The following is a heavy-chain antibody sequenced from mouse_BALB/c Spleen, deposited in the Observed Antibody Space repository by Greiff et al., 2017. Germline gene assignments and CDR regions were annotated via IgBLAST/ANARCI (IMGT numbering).Heavy chain of an antibody. J-gene: IGHJ2*01. CDR3: ARRVYYYGFDY. CDR2: ISYDGSN. D-gene: IGHD1-1*01. Sequence: EVQLQQSGPGLVKPSQSLSLTCSVTGYSITSGYYWNWIRQFPGNKLEWMGYISYDGSNNYNPSLKNRISITRDTSKNQFFLKLNSVTTEDTATYYCARRVYYYGFDYWGQGTTLTVSS. CDR1: GYSITSGYY. V-gene: IGHV3-6*02.